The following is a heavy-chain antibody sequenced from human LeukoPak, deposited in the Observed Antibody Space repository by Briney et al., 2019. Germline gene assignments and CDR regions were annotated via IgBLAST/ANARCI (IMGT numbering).Heavy chain of an antibody. CDR3: ARDRHSGSSLVYFDY. CDR1: GFTVSSNY. CDR2: IYSGGST. V-gene: IGHV3-53*01. D-gene: IGHD1-26*01. Sequence: GVSLGLSCAASGFTVSSNYMSWVRQAPGKGLEWVSVIYSGGSTYYADSVKGRFTISRDNSKNTLYLQMNSLRAEDTAVYYCARDRHSGSSLVYFDYWGQGTLVTVSS. J-gene: IGHJ4*02.